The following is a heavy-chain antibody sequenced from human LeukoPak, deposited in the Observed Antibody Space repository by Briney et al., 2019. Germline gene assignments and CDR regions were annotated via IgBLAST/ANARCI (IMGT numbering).Heavy chain of an antibody. J-gene: IGHJ4*02. CDR3: ARVRSGWYVDY. CDR2: IYYSGST. V-gene: IGHV4-59*01. Sequence: PSETLSLTCTVSGGSISSYYWSWIRQPPGEGLEWIGYIYYSGSTNYNPSLKSRVTISVDTSKNQFSLKLSSVTAADTAVYYCARVRSGWYVDYWGQGTLVTVSS. D-gene: IGHD6-19*01. CDR1: GGSISSYY.